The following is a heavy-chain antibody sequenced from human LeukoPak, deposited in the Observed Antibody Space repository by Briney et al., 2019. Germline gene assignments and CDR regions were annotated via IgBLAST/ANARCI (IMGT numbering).Heavy chain of an antibody. D-gene: IGHD5-12*01. J-gene: IGHJ5*02. V-gene: IGHV4-38-2*02. CDR3: ARVARGYSGYETNWFDP. CDR2: IYHSGST. Sequence: SETLSLTCSVSGYSISSGYYWGWIRQPPGKGLEWIGTIYHSGSTYYNPSLKSRVTISVDTSKNQFSLKLSSVTAADTAVYYCARVARGYSGYETNWFDPWGQGTLVTVSS. CDR1: GYSISSGYY.